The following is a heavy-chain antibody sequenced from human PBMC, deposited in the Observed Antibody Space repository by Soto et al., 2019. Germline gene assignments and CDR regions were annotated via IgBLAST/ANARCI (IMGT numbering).Heavy chain of an antibody. Sequence: SQTLSLTCAISGDSVSSNSAAWNWIRQSPSRGLEWLGRTYYRSKWYNDYAVSVKSRITINPDTSKNQFSLQLNSVTPEDTAVYYCARGAMGSTYYYDSSGYYPFNYYYGMDVWGQGTTVTSP. V-gene: IGHV6-1*01. D-gene: IGHD3-22*01. J-gene: IGHJ6*02. CDR1: GDSVSSNSAA. CDR2: TYYRSKWYN. CDR3: ARGAMGSTYYYDSSGYYPFNYYYGMDV.